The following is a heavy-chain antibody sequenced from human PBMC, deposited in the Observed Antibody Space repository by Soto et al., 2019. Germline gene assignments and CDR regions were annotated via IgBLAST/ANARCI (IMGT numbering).Heavy chain of an antibody. CDR3: ARESHRGSWYVSDY. J-gene: IGHJ4*02. Sequence: GGSLRLSCAASGVTFCDYYMSWIRQAPGKGLEWVSYISSSSSYTNYADSVKGRFTISRDNAKNSLYLQMNSLRAEDTAVYYCARESHRGSWYVSDYWGQGTLVTVSS. CDR2: ISSSSSYT. CDR1: GVTFCDYY. D-gene: IGHD6-13*01. V-gene: IGHV3-11*05.